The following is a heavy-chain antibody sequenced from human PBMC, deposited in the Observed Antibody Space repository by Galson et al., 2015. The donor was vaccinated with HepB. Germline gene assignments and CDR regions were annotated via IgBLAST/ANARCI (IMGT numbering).Heavy chain of an antibody. Sequence: SLRLSCAASGFTFSSYWMSWVRQAPGKGLEWVANIKQDGSEKYYVDSVKGRFTISRDNAKNSLYLQMNSLRAEDTAVYYCARDLNEQWLVRGRWFDPWGQGTLVTVSS. J-gene: IGHJ5*02. V-gene: IGHV3-7*03. CDR3: ARDLNEQWLVRGRWFDP. D-gene: IGHD6-19*01. CDR1: GFTFSSYW. CDR2: IKQDGSEK.